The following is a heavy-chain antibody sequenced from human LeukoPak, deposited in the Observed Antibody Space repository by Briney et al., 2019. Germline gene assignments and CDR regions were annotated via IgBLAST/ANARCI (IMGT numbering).Heavy chain of an antibody. J-gene: IGHJ5*02. V-gene: IGHV1-8*01. D-gene: IGHD3-10*01. CDR1: GYTFTSYD. CDR2: MNPNSGNT. CDR3: ARVKVTMVRGVTVNNWFDP. Sequence: WASVKVSCKASGYTFTSYDINWVRQAPGQGLEWMGWMNPNSGNTGYAQKFQGRVTITADESTSTAYMELSSLRSEDTAVYYCARVKVTMVRGVTVNNWFDPWGQGTLVTVSS.